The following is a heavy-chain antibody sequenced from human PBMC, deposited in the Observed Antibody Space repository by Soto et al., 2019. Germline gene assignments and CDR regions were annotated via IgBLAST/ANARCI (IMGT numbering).Heavy chain of an antibody. CDR2: ISYDGGLQ. CDR1: GFTFSSYG. D-gene: IGHD5-18*01. J-gene: IGHJ4*02. CDR3: VSDRGYGHDSVPYS. V-gene: IGHV3-30*03. Sequence: QAQLVESGGGVVQPGRSLRLSCAASGFTFSSYGMHWVRQAPGTGLGWVAVISYDGGLQHYADSVKGRFTISRDNSKNMVLLQMNSLRAEDTAVYYWVSDRGYGHDSVPYSWGQGTLVSVSS.